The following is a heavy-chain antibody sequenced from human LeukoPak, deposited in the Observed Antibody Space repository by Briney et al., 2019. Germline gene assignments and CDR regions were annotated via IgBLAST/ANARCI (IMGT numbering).Heavy chain of an antibody. CDR1: GFIFRQNA. CDR3: TREDWDFDS. D-gene: IGHD3/OR15-3a*01. V-gene: IGHV3-30*02. CDR2: IRFDGS. Sequence: PGGSLRLSCAASGFIFRQNAIHWVRQAPGKGLEWVACIRFDGSKYGDSVKGRFTISRDNSNNMAYLEMDSLRKEDTAVYYCTREDWDFDSWGQGTLVTVSS. J-gene: IGHJ5*01.